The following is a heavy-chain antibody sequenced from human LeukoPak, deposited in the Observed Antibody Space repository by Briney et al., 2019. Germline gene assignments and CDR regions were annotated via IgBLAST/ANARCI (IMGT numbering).Heavy chain of an antibody. D-gene: IGHD3-10*01. J-gene: IGHJ5*02. CDR2: INPNSGGT. CDR3: ARHQGEEGSHP. Sequence: ASVKVSCKASGYTFTGYYMHWVRQAPGQGLEWMGWINPNSGGTNYAQKFQGRVTMTRDTSISTAYLQWSSLKASDTAMYYCARHQGEEGSHPWGQGTLVTVSS. V-gene: IGHV1-2*02. CDR1: GYTFTGYY.